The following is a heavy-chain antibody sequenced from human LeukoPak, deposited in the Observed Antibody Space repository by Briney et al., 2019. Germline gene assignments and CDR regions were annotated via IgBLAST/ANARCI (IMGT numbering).Heavy chain of an antibody. J-gene: IGHJ4*02. CDR2: IDTDASKT. CDR1: GFTLSSYW. V-gene: IGHV3-74*01. CDR3: TRGLLGIDY. Sequence: GGSLRLSCAASGFTLSSYWMHWVRQVPGKGLVWVSRIDTDASKTNYADSVKGRFTISRDNAKDTLYLQMNSLRAEDTAVYYCTRGLLGIDYWGQGTLVTVSS. D-gene: IGHD2-8*02.